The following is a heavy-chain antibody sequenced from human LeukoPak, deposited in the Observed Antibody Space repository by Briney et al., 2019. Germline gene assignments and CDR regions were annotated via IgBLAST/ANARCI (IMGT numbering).Heavy chain of an antibody. Sequence: GGSLRLSCAASGFSFVNYGMSWVRQAPGKGLEWVSTISGTGGSTYYADSVKGRFTISRDNAKNSLYLQMNSLRAEDTAVYYCGSLQWIQLSAHPPLDYWGQGTLVTVSS. CDR2: ISGTGGST. J-gene: IGHJ4*02. D-gene: IGHD5-18*01. CDR1: GFSFVNYG. V-gene: IGHV3-23*01. CDR3: GSLQWIQLSAHPPLDY.